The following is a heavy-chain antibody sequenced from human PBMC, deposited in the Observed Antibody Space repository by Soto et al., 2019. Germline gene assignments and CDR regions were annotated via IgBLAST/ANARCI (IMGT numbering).Heavy chain of an antibody. CDR2: INPSGGST. V-gene: IGHV1-46*01. Sequence: ASVKVSCKASGYTFTSYYMHWVRQAPGQGLEWMGIINPSGGSTSYAQKFQGRVTMTRDTSTSTVYMELSSLRSEDTAVYYCASPIPSYCGGECYSNYYGMDVSGQGTTVTVSS. D-gene: IGHD2-21*01. CDR1: GYTFTSYY. CDR3: ASPIPSYCGGECYSNYYGMDV. J-gene: IGHJ6*02.